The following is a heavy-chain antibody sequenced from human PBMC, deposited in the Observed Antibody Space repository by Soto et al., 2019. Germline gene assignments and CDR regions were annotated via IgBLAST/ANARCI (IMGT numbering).Heavy chain of an antibody. CDR3: GKGRSGEVGVFY. CDR2: ISPKSGGT. J-gene: IGHJ4*02. Sequence: QVQLVQSGAEVKESGASVKVSCKASGYTFTGYYIHWVRQAPGQGLEWVGEISPKSGGTRYAQKFQCRVTMTKDTSITTVYMELSNLSPDDTAVYYCGKGRSGEVGVFYWGQGTLVTVHS. CDR1: GYTFTGYY. V-gene: IGHV1-2*02. D-gene: IGHD3-16*01.